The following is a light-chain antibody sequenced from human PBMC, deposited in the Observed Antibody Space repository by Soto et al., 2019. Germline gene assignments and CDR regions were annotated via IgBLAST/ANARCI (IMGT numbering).Light chain of an antibody. CDR1: QSVSSN. V-gene: IGKV3-15*01. Sequence: EIVMTQFPATLSVSPGERATLSCRASQSVSSNLAWYQQKPGQAPRLLIYGASTRATGIPARFSGSGSGTEFTLTISSLQSEDFAVYYCQQYNNWPPRYTFGQGNKLEIK. J-gene: IGKJ2*01. CDR2: GAS. CDR3: QQYNNWPPRYT.